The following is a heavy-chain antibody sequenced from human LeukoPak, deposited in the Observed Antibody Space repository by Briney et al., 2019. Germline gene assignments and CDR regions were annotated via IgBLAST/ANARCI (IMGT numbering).Heavy chain of an antibody. D-gene: IGHD6-13*01. V-gene: IGHV4-39*01. J-gene: IGHJ3*02. CDR1: GGSISSSSHY. Sequence: PSETLSLTCTVSGGSISSSSHYWGWIRQPPGKGLEWIGSIYYSGSTYYNPSLKSRVTISVDTSKNQFSLKLSSVTAADTAVYYCANHPGSIAAAGSDAFDIWGQGTMVTVSS. CDR2: IYYSGST. CDR3: ANHPGSIAAAGSDAFDI.